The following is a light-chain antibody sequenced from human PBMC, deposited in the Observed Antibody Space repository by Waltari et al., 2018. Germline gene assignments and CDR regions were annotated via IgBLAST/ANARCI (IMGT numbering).Light chain of an antibody. CDR2: EVS. V-gene: IGLV2-14*01. Sequence: QSALTQPASVSGSPGQSITISCTGTSSDVGAYNYVSWYQQHPGKAPKLMISEVSNRPSGVSNRFSGSTSGNTASLTISGLQAEDEADYYCSSYGGSNNLVFGGGTKLTVL. CDR1: SSDVGAYNY. CDR3: SSYGGSNNLV. J-gene: IGLJ3*02.